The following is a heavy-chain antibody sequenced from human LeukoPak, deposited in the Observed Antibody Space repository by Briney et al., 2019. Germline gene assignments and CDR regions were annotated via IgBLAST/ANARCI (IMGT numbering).Heavy chain of an antibody. Sequence: SETLSLTCTVSGGSISSYYWSWIRQPAGKGLEWIGRIYTSGSTNYNPSLKSRVTISVDTSKNQFSLKLSSVTAADTAVYYCARDSGSGWYVTHYFDYWGQGTLVTVSS. D-gene: IGHD6-19*01. V-gene: IGHV4-4*07. J-gene: IGHJ4*02. CDR2: IYTSGST. CDR1: GGSISSYY. CDR3: ARDSGSGWYVTHYFDY.